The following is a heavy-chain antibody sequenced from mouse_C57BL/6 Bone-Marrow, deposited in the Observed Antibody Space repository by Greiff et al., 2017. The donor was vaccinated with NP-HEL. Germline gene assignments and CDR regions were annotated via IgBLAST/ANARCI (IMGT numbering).Heavy chain of an antibody. CDR3: ARSGSNYPGWFAY. Sequence: QVQLKQPGAELVKPGASVKMSCKASGYTFTSYWITWVKQRPGQGLEWIGDIYPGSGSTNYNEKFKSKATLTVDTSSSTAYMQLSSLTSEDSAVYYCARSGSNYPGWFAYWGQGTLVTVSA. D-gene: IGHD2-5*01. CDR2: IYPGSGST. V-gene: IGHV1-55*01. CDR1: GYTFTSYW. J-gene: IGHJ3*01.